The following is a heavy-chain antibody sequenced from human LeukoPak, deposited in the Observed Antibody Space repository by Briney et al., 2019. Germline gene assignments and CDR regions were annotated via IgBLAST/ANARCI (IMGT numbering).Heavy chain of an antibody. CDR3: ATVVPRRVVVAATPDYFDY. Sequence: ASVKVSCKASGYTFTSYYMHWVRQAPGKGLEWMGGFDPEDGETIYAQKFQGRVTMTEDTSTDTAYVELSSLRSEDTAVYYCATVVPRRVVVAATPDYFDYWGQGTLVTVSS. CDR2: FDPEDGET. J-gene: IGHJ4*02. CDR1: GYTFTSYY. D-gene: IGHD2-15*01. V-gene: IGHV1-24*01.